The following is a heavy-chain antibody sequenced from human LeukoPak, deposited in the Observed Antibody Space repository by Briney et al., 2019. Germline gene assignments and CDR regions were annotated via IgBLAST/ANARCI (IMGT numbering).Heavy chain of an antibody. V-gene: IGHV4-34*01. CDR2: INHSGST. J-gene: IGHJ3*02. D-gene: IGHD2-2*01. CDR3: ASTPDIVVVPAARNDAFDI. Sequence: SETLSLTCAVYGGSFSGYYWSWIRQPPGKGLEWIGEINHSGSTNYNPSLKSRVTMSVDTSKNQFSLKLSSVTAADTAVYYCASTPDIVVVPAARNDAFDIWGQGTMVTVSS. CDR1: GGSFSGYY.